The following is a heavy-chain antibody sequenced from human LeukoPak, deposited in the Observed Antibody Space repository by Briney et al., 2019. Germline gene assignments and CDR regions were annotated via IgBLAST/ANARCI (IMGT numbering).Heavy chain of an antibody. CDR1: GFTFSSCW. J-gene: IGHJ2*01. D-gene: IGHD3-22*01. Sequence: GGSLRLSCAASGFTFSSCWMSWVRQAPGKGLEWVANIKQDGSEKYYVDSVKGRFTISRDNAKNSLYLQMNSLRAEDTAVYYCARVSTYYYDSSGYRYFDLWGRGTLVTVSS. CDR3: ARVSTYYYDSSGYRYFDL. V-gene: IGHV3-7*01. CDR2: IKQDGSEK.